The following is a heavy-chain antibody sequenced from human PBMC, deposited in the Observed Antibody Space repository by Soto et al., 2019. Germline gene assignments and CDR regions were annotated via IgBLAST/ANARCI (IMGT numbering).Heavy chain of an antibody. CDR1: ESIFKGYG. CDR3: ARDGVGATRFWGYLDY. CDR2: IRFDGSHI. J-gene: IGHJ4*01. D-gene: IGHD2-15*01. V-gene: IGHV3-33*01. Sequence: GGSLRLSCAVSESIFKGYGMHWVRQAPGKGLEWVAIIRFDGSHINYADSVMGRFTISRDNSKNMLYLEMNSLRVEDTAVYYCARDGVGATRFWGYLDYWGHGTLVTVSS.